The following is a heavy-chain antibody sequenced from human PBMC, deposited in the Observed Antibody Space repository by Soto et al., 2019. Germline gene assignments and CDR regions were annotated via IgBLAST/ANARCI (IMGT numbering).Heavy chain of an antibody. V-gene: IGHV4-34*01. Sequence: SETLSLTCAVYGGSFSGYYWSWIRQPPGKGLEWIGEINHSGSANYNPSLKSRVTISVDTSKNQFSLKLSSVTAADTAVYYCASRIAVAKKYYFDYWGQGTLVTVSS. D-gene: IGHD6-19*01. CDR3: ASRIAVAKKYYFDY. CDR1: GGSFSGYY. J-gene: IGHJ4*02. CDR2: INHSGSA.